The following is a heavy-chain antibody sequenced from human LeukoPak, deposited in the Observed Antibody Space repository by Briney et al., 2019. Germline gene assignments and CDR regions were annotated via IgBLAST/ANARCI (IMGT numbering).Heavy chain of an antibody. D-gene: IGHD4-17*01. CDR2: INHSAST. CDR1: GGSFSGYY. Sequence: SETLSLTCAVYGGSFSGYYWSWIRQPPGKGLEWIGEINHSASTNYNPSLKSRVTISVDTSKLQFSLKLSSVTAADTAVYYCARTEVTTINYFDYWGQGTLVTVSS. J-gene: IGHJ4*02. CDR3: ARTEVTTINYFDY. V-gene: IGHV4-34*01.